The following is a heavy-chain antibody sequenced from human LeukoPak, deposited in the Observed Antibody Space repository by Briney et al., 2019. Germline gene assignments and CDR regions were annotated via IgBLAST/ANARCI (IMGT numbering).Heavy chain of an antibody. J-gene: IGHJ4*02. CDR2: ISYDGSNK. V-gene: IGHV3-30*04. Sequence: GGSLRLSCAASGFTFSSYAMHWVRQAPGKGLEWVAVISYDGSNKYYADSVKGRFTISRDNSKNTLYLQMNSLRAEDTAVYYCARGGSSWYGAYWGQGTLVTVSS. CDR3: ARGGSSWYGAY. D-gene: IGHD6-13*01. CDR1: GFTFSSYA.